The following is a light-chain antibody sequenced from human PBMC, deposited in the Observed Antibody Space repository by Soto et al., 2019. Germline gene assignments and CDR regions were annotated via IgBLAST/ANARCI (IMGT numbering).Light chain of an antibody. J-gene: IGKJ5*01. CDR1: QSVRSF. CDR3: QQRSSWIT. Sequence: IVLTQSPATLSLSPGERATLSCRASQSVRSFLTWYQQRPGQAPRLLIYDASKRASGIPARFSGSGSGTDFNLTISSLDPEDFAVYYCQQRSSWITFGQGTRLEIK. V-gene: IGKV3-11*01. CDR2: DAS.